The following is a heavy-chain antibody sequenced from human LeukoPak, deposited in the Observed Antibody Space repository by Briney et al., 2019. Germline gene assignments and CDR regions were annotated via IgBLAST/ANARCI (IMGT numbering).Heavy chain of an antibody. CDR1: GYRLTNYW. V-gene: IGHV5-51*01. D-gene: IGHD5-12*01. CDR3: ARERGGSGYDSGLDFDY. Sequence: GESLKISCRGSGYRLTNYWIGWVRQMPGKGLEWMGIIYPGASDTRYSPSFQGQVTFSADKSISTAYLQWSSLKASDTAMYFCARERGGSGYDSGLDFDYWGQGTLVTVSS. CDR2: IYPGASDT. J-gene: IGHJ4*02.